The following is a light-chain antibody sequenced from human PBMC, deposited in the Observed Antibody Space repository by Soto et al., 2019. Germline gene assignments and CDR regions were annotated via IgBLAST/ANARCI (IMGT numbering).Light chain of an antibody. CDR3: QHYNSYPLT. Sequence: DIQMTQSPSTLSASIGDRVTITCRASQTINNWLAWYQQKPGKAPNLLICHASNLETGVPSRFSGSAFGTEFTLTISSLQPDDFATYYCQHYNSYPLTFGQGTKVEIK. CDR2: HAS. J-gene: IGKJ1*01. CDR1: QTINNW. V-gene: IGKV1-5*01.